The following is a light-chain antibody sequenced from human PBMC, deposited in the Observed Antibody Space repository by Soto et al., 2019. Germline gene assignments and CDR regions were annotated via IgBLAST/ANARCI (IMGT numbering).Light chain of an antibody. CDR2: AAS. CDR3: QESET. CDR1: QSISRY. V-gene: IGKV1-39*01. J-gene: IGKJ1*01. Sequence: DIQMTQSPSSLSASVGDRVTITCRASQSISRYLNWYQQKPGKAPKLLIYAASSLQSGVPSRFSGGGSGTDFTLTISRLQPEDFATYYCQESETFGQGTKVEV.